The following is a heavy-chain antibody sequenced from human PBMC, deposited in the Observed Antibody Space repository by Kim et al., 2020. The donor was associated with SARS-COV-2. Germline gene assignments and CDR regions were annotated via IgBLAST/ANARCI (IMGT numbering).Heavy chain of an antibody. J-gene: IGHJ1*01. D-gene: IGHD1-1*01. CDR3: AKPHVTTTGTRPTGV. CDR2: INAGGTT. Sequence: GGSLRLSCATSGFTFSDYAMSWVRQAPGKGLEWVSAINAGGTTYYADSVKGRLTISRDNSESTLYLEMNNLRVEDSAVYYCAKPHVTTTGTRPTGVWGQG. CDR1: GFTFSDYA. V-gene: IGHV3-23*01.